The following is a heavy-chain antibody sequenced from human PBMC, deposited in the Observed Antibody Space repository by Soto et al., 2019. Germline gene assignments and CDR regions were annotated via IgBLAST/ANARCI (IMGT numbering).Heavy chain of an antibody. CDR1: GYTFTSYG. CDR2: INAGNGDT. V-gene: IGHV1-18*01. CDR3: ARAPEWELLRVPPPFDY. J-gene: IGHJ4*02. Sequence: GASVKVSCKASGYTFTSYGISWVRQAPGQGLEWMGWINAGNGDTKYSQNFRGRVTITRDTAASTVYMEVRRLRSEDTAVYYCARAPEWELLRVPPPFDYWGQGTLVTVSS. D-gene: IGHD1-26*01.